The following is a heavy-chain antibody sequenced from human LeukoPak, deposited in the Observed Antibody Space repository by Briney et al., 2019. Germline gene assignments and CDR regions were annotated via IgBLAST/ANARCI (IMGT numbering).Heavy chain of an antibody. D-gene: IGHD3-3*01. CDR3: ARGAEWRDY. Sequence: GGSLRLSCGASGSSFSEYWMSWVRQTPGKGLEWVANIKYDGSDKNYVESVKGRFIISRDNAEKAVYLQMNSLRVDDTAVYYCARGAEWRDYWGQGTLVTVSS. J-gene: IGHJ4*02. V-gene: IGHV3-7*01. CDR1: GSSFSEYW. CDR2: IKYDGSDK.